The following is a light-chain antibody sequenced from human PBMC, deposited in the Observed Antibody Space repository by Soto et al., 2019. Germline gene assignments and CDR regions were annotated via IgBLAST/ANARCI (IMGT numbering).Light chain of an antibody. V-gene: IGLV1-44*01. CDR1: SSSIRGNP. CDR2: NNN. CDR3: ATWHVSQNGYV. Sequence: QSVLTQPPSASGAPGQRGTISCSASSSIRGNPVHWYQQLPRTAPKLLIYNNNQRPSGVPDQFSGSKSGTSGSLAISWVQSEDETDYYCATWHVSQNGYVFGTGTKVTV. J-gene: IGLJ1*01.